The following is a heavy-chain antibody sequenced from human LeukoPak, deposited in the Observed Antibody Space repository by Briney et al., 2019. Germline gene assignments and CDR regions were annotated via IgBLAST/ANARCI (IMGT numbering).Heavy chain of an antibody. V-gene: IGHV3-7*03. D-gene: IGHD3-10*01. CDR2: IKQDGSEK. CDR1: GFTFSSYW. Sequence: PGGSLRLSCAASGFTFSSYWMSWVRQAPGKGLEWVANIKQDGSEKYYVDSVKGRFTISRDNAKNSLYLQINSLRAEDTAVYYCAKGMNWDYYGSGSYYNPFDYWGQGTLVTVSS. CDR3: AKGMNWDYYGSGSYYNPFDY. J-gene: IGHJ4*02.